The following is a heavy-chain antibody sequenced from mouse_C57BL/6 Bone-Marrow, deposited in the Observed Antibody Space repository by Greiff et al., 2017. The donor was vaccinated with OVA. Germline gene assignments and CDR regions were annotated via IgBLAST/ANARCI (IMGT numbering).Heavy chain of an antibody. J-gene: IGHJ4*01. CDR1: GFTFTDYY. V-gene: IGHV7-3*01. CDR3: ARWRGYYAIDY. CDR2: IRNKANGYTT. Sequence: EVKLVESGGGLVQPGGSLSLSCAASGFTFTDYYLSWFRQPPRKAHEWLGFIRNKANGYTTEYSASVKGRFTISRDNSQSILYLQMNALRAEDSATYYCARWRGYYAIDYWGQGTSVTVSS.